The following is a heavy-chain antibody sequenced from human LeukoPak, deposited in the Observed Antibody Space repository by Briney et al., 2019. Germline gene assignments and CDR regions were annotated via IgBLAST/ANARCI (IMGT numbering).Heavy chain of an antibody. V-gene: IGHV4-59*01. CDR1: GRPISPYY. D-gene: IGHD5-18*01. J-gene: IGHJ4*02. CDR3: ARAPKYSYGPLYYFDY. CDR2: IYYNEPT. Sequence: SRTLSLTFTVSGRPISPYYSPWIRQPPVKPLERLRYIYYNEPTNYTPSLKSRVTISVDTSKKQFSLKLSSVTAADTAVYYCARAPKYSYGPLYYFDYWGQGTLVTVSS.